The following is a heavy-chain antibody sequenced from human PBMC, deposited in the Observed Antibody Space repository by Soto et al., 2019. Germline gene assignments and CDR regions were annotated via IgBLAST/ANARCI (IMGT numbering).Heavy chain of an antibody. J-gene: IGHJ4*02. V-gene: IGHV4-39*01. CDR2: IYYSGST. CDR1: GGSISSSSYC. CDR3: ARHVVVVPAATATYFDY. D-gene: IGHD2-2*01. Sequence: QLQLQESGPGLVKPSETLSLTCTVSGGSISSSSYCWGWIRQPPGKGLEWIGSIYYSGSTYYNPSLKSRVTISVDTSKNQFSLKLSSVTAADTAVYYCARHVVVVPAATATYFDYWGQGTLVTVSS.